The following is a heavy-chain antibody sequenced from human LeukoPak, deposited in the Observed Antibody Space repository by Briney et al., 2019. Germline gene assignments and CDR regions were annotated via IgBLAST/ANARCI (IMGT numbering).Heavy chain of an antibody. Sequence: PSETLSLTCTVSGGSISSSSYYWGWIRQPPGKGLEWIGSIYYSGSTYYNPSLKSRVTISVDTSKNQFSLKLSSVTAADTAVYYCALLEGDSSGYPDIWGQGTMVTVSS. J-gene: IGHJ3*02. CDR2: IYYSGST. V-gene: IGHV4-39*07. CDR1: GGSISSSSYY. CDR3: ALLEGDSSGYPDI. D-gene: IGHD3-22*01.